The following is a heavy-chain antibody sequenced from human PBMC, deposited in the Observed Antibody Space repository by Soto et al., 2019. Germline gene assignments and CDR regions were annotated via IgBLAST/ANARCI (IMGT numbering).Heavy chain of an antibody. CDR1: GYTFTSYG. V-gene: IGHV1-18*01. CDR3: ARVYCSGGSCYSIDY. CDR2: ISAYNGNT. D-gene: IGHD2-15*01. J-gene: IGHJ4*02. Sequence: GASVKVSCKASGYTFTSYGISWVRQAPGQGLEWMGWISAYNGNTNYAQKLQGRVTMTTDTSTSTVYMELSSLRSEDTAVYYCARVYCSGGSCYSIDYWGQGTLVTVSS.